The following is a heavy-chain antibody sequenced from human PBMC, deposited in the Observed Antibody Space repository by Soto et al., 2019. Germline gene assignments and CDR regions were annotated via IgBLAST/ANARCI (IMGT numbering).Heavy chain of an antibody. CDR3: ARALGSYYYDSSGYSYYYYGMDV. CDR2: ISAYNGNT. Sequence: ASVKVSCKASGYTFTSYGISWVRQAPGQGLEWMGWISAYNGNTNYAQKLQGRVTMTTDTSTSTAYMELRSLRSDDTAVYYCARALGSYYYDSSGYSYYYYGMDVWGQGTTVTVSS. D-gene: IGHD3-22*01. V-gene: IGHV1-18*01. J-gene: IGHJ6*02. CDR1: GYTFTSYG.